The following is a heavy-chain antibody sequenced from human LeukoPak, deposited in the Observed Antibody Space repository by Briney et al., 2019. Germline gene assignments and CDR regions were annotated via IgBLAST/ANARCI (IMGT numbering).Heavy chain of an antibody. CDR1: GYTFTRYG. CDR3: ARRKAYSGYDFDY. CDR2: INPNSGGT. J-gene: IGHJ4*02. D-gene: IGHD5-12*01. Sequence: ASVKVSCKASGYTFTRYGISWVRQAPGQGLEGMGWINPNSGGTNYAQKFQGRVTMSRDTSISTAYMELSRLRSDDTAVYYCARRKAYSGYDFDYWGQGTLVTVSS. V-gene: IGHV1-2*02.